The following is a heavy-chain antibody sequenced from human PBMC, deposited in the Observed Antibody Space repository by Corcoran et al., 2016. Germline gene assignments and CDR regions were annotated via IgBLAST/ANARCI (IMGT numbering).Heavy chain of an antibody. D-gene: IGHD1-26*01. J-gene: IGHJ4*02. CDR3: ARSVWATTPHFDY. CDR1: GYTFTGNY. Sequence: QAQLVQSGAEVKKPGASVKVSCRASGYTFTGNYIHWVRQAPGQGLEWMGWINPNSGVTNFAQKFQGWVTMTRDTSISTVYMELTRLTFDDTAVYHCARSVWATTPHFDYWGQGTLVTVSS. CDR2: INPNSGVT. V-gene: IGHV1-2*04.